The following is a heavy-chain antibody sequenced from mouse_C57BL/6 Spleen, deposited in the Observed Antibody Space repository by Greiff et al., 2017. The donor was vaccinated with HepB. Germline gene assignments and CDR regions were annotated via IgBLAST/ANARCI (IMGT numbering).Heavy chain of an antibody. CDR3: ARSRYGNYPSDY. CDR1: GYAFSSSW. J-gene: IGHJ2*01. V-gene: IGHV1-82*01. CDR2: IYPGDGDT. D-gene: IGHD2-10*02. Sequence: VQLQQSGPELVKPGASVKIPCKASGYAFSSSWMNWVKQRPGKGLEWIGRIYPGDGDTNYNGKFKGKATLTADKSSSTAYMQLSSLTSEDSAVYFCARSRYGNYPSDYWGQGTTLTVSS.